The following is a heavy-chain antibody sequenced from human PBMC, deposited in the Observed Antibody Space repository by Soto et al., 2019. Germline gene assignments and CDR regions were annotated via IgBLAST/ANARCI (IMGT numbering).Heavy chain of an antibody. Sequence: SETLSLTCAVSGGSISSGGYSWSWIRQPPGKGLEWIVYIYHSGSTYYNPSLKSRVTVSRDNAKNSLYLQMNSLRAEDTAVYYCARPTYYYDSSGPPAYWGQGTLVTVSS. D-gene: IGHD3-22*01. V-gene: IGHV4-30-2*01. CDR1: GGSISSGGYS. CDR3: ARPTYYYDSSGPPAY. J-gene: IGHJ4*02. CDR2: IYHSGST.